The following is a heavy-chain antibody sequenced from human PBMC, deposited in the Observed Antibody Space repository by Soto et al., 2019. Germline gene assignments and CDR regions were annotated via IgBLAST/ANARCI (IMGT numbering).Heavy chain of an antibody. CDR3: ARKVVGSASRPDYWYLDL. Sequence: EVQLLESGGDSVQPGGSVRLSCAGSGFTFINYAMNWVRQAPGKGLEWVSTIRGGGDATFFADSVRGRFTFSRDNSKNTVTLQMNSLYVDDTAVYYGARKVVGSASRPDYWYLDLWGRGTLVTVSS. D-gene: IGHD3-16*01. V-gene: IGHV3-23*01. J-gene: IGHJ2*01. CDR2: IRGGGDAT. CDR1: GFTFINYA.